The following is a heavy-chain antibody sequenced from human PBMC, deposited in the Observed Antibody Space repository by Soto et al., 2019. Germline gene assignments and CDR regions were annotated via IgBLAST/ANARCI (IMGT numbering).Heavy chain of an antibody. J-gene: IGHJ6*03. D-gene: IGHD4-17*01. CDR3: ARGVGYHGDRIPRYDYLDV. Sequence: QVQLVQSGAEVKKPGASVKVSCRTSGYTFTTYGITWVRQAPGQGLEYMGWASPFTSKTYYVQKLQGRVTMTTEASRGTSNLEQKSLRYEDTAVEYCARGVGYHGDRIPRYDYLDVWGKGTTVTVSS. CDR1: GYTFTTYG. CDR2: ASPFTSKT. V-gene: IGHV1-18*01.